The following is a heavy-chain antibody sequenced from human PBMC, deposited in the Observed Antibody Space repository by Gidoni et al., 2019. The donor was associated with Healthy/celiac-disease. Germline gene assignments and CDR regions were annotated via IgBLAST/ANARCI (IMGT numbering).Heavy chain of an antibody. Sequence: QVQLVQSGAEVKKPGSSVKVSCKASGGTFSSYPISWVRQAPGQGLEWMGGIIPIFGTANYAQKFQGRVTMTADESTSTAYMELSSLRSEDTAVYYCARDPEYSSSSYYYYGMDVWGQGTTVTVSS. J-gene: IGHJ6*02. V-gene: IGHV1-69*01. CDR2: IIPIFGTA. CDR3: ARDPEYSSSSYYYYGMDV. CDR1: GGTFSSYP. D-gene: IGHD6-6*01.